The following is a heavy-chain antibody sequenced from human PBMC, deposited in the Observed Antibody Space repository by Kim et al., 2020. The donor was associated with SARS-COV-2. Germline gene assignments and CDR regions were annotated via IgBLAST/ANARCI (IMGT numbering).Heavy chain of an antibody. Sequence: SVKVSCKASGGTFSSYAISWVRQAPGQGLEWMGGIIPIFGTANYAQKFQGRVTITADESTSTAYMELSSLRSEDTAVYYCAQHVDTAMDYYYYGMDVWGHGTTVTVSS. J-gene: IGHJ6*02. CDR3: AQHVDTAMDYYYYGMDV. CDR2: IIPIFGTA. V-gene: IGHV1-69*13. D-gene: IGHD5-18*01. CDR1: GGTFSSYA.